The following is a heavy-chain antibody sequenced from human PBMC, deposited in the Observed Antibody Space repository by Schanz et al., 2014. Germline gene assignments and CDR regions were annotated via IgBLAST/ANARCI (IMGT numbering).Heavy chain of an antibody. CDR1: GFTVSRNY. CDR2: IYSGYIT. D-gene: IGHD3-10*01. J-gene: IGHJ4*02. V-gene: IGHV3-66*02. CDR3: AVLGGFGELPLDY. Sequence: EVQLVESGGGVVQPGGSLRLSCTASGFTVSRNYMSWVRQAPGKGLEWVSIIYSGYITSYADSVKGRFTISRDNSKNTLYLQMNSLRAEDTAVYYCAVLGGFGELPLDYRGQGTLVTVSS.